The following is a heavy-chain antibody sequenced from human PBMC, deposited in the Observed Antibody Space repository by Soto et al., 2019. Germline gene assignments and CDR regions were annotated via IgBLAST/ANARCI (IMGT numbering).Heavy chain of an antibody. CDR1: GGSFSGYY. V-gene: IGHV4-34*01. CDR2: INHSGST. J-gene: IGHJ4*02. CDR3: ARRPMRVAVAGTPLDY. Sequence: QVQLQQWGAGLLKPSETLSLTCAVYGGSFSGYYWSWIRQPPGKGLEWIGEINHSGSTNYNPSLKSRVTISGDTSKNQCSLKLSAVTAADTAVYYCARRPMRVAVAGTPLDYWGQGTLVTVSS. D-gene: IGHD6-19*01.